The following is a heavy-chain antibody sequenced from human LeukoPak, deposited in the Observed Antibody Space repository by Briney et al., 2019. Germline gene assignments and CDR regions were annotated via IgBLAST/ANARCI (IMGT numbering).Heavy chain of an antibody. CDR1: GYTFTNYG. CDR3: ARGWLAETMVVTPYNY. CDR2: IIPIFGTA. V-gene: IGHV1-69*13. J-gene: IGHJ4*02. Sequence: SVKVSCKASGYTFTNYGIIWVRQAPGQGLEWMGGIIPIFGTANYAQKFQGRVTITAVESTSTAYMEVSSLRSEDTAVYYCARGWLAETMVVTPYNYWGQGTLVTVSS. D-gene: IGHD4-23*01.